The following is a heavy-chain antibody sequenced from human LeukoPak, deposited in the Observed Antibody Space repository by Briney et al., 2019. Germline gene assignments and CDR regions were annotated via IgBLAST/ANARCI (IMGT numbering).Heavy chain of an antibody. CDR2: NYTSGST. J-gene: IGHJ4*02. CDR1: GASISSYY. CDR3: AREGIAAAAPFDY. V-gene: IGHV4-4*07. D-gene: IGHD6-13*01. Sequence: SETLSLTCTVSGASISSYYWGWVRQPAGKGLEWIGSNYTSGSTNYNPTLKSRVTMSGDTSKNQFSLKLSSVTAADTAVYYCAREGIAAAAPFDYWGPGTLVTVSS.